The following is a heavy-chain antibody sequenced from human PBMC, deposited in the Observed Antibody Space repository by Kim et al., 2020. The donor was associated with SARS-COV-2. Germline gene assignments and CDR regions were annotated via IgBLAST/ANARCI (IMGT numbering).Heavy chain of an antibody. CDR2: T. D-gene: IGHD1-26*01. J-gene: IGHJ6*02. Sequence: TRYSPSFQGQVTISADKSISTAYLQWSSLKASDTAMYYCARGSYDHGMDVWGQGTTVTVSS. V-gene: IGHV5-51*01. CDR3: ARGSYDHGMDV.